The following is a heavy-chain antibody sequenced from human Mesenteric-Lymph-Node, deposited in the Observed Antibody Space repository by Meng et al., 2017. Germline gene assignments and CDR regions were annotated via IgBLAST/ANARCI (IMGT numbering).Heavy chain of an antibody. CDR2: IDWDDDK. D-gene: IGHD5-18*01. J-gene: IGHJ5*02. V-gene: IGHV2-70*20. CDR3: ARILWSYGYGFWFDP. CDR1: GFSLSTSGMC. Sequence: SGPTLVKPTQTLTLTCTFSGFSLSTSGMCVSWVRQPPGKALEWLALIDWDDDKYYSTSLKTRLTISKDTSKNQVVLTMTNMDPVDTATYYCARILWSYGYGFWFDPWGQGTLVTVSS.